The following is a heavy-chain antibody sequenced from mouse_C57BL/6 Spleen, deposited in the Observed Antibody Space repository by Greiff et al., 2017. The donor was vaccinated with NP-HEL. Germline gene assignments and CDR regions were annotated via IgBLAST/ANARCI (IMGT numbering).Heavy chain of an antibody. J-gene: IGHJ1*03. CDR3: ARGPTVVATDFDV. CDR1: GYTFTGYW. V-gene: IGHV1-9*01. Sequence: VQLQQSGAELMKPGASVKLSCKATGYTFTGYWIEWVKQRPGHGLEWIGEILPGSGSTNYNEKFKGKATFTADTSSNTSYMQLSSLETEDSAIYYCARGPTVVATDFDVWGTGTTVTVAS. CDR2: ILPGSGST. D-gene: IGHD1-1*01.